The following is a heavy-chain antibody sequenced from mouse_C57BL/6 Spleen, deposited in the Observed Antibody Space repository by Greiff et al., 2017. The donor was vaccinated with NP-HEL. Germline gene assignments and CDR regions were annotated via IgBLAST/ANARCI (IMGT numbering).Heavy chain of an antibody. CDR2: INPGSGGT. Sequence: QVQLKQSGAELVRPGTSVKVSCKASGYAFTNYLIEWVKQRPGQGLEWIGVINPGSGGTNYNEKFKGKATLTADKSSSTAYMQLSSLTSEDSAVYFCARFHSSGYGDYWGQGTSVTVSS. V-gene: IGHV1-54*01. CDR1: GYAFTNYL. D-gene: IGHD3-2*02. J-gene: IGHJ4*01. CDR3: ARFHSSGYGDY.